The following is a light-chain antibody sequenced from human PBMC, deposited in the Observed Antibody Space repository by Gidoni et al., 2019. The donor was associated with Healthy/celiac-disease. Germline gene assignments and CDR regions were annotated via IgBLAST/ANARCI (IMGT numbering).Light chain of an antibody. Sequence: ELVLTQSPGTLSLSPGERATLPGRASQSVSSSYLAWYQQKPGQAPRLLIYGASSRATGIPDRFSGSGSGTDFTLTIGRLEPEDFAVYYCQQYGSSPFTFGPGTKVDIK. CDR2: GAS. CDR1: QSVSSSY. V-gene: IGKV3-20*01. CDR3: QQYGSSPFT. J-gene: IGKJ3*01.